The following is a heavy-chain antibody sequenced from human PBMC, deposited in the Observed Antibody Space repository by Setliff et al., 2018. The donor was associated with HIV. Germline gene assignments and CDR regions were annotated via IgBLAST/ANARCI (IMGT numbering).Heavy chain of an antibody. V-gene: IGHV1-69*13. J-gene: IGHJ3*02. D-gene: IGHD6-13*01. CDR1: GGTLSNYV. Sequence: VASVKVSCKTSGGTLSNYVITWVRQAPGQGLEWMGMIIPMYNIPAYAQKSQGRVTFTADESTSTAYMELSSLSSEDTAVYYCARDQTGVAAAAFGGGSAWSDEGFDIWGQGTMVTVS. CDR2: IIPMYNIP. CDR3: ARDQTGVAAAAFGGGSAWSDEGFDI.